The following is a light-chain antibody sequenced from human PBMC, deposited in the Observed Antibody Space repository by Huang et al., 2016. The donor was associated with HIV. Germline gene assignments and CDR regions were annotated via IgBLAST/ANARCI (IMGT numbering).Light chain of an antibody. CDR1: QTVSSY. V-gene: IGKV3-11*01. CDR2: GAS. Sequence: EIVLTQSPATLSLSPGEGATLSCRASQTVSSYLAWYQQKPGQAPRLLIYGASTRATGSPDRFSGSGSATDYTLTISSLEPEDFAVYYCQQRSSWPITFGQGTRLEIK. CDR3: QQRSSWPIT. J-gene: IGKJ5*01.